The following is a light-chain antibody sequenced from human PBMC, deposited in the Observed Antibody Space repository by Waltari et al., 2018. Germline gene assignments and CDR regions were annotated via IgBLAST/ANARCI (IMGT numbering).Light chain of an antibody. V-gene: IGLV1-47*01. CDR2: RNG. CDR1: SSTIGSNY. J-gene: IGLJ3*02. CDR3: VAWDDSLSATV. Sequence: QSVLTPPPSASGTPGQRVTISCSGSSSTIGSNYVYWYQHLPGTAPKLLIYRNGQRPSGVPDRFSGSKSGTSASLAISELRSEDEADYYCVAWDDSLSATVFGGGTKLTVL.